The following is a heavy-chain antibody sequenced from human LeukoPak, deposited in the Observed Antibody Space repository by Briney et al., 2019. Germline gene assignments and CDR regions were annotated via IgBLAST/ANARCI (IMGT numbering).Heavy chain of an antibody. CDR2: IIPILGIA. D-gene: IGHD5-18*01. Sequence: SVKVSCKASGGTFSSYTMSWVRQAPRQGLEWMGRIIPILGIANYAQKFQGRVTITADKSTSTAYMELSSLRSEDTAVYYCARAVDTAMVIFDYWGQGTLVTVSS. CDR1: GGTFSSYT. CDR3: ARAVDTAMVIFDY. J-gene: IGHJ4*02. V-gene: IGHV1-69*02.